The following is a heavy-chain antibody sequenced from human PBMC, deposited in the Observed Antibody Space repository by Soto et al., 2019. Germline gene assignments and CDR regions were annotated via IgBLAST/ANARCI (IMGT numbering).Heavy chain of an antibody. D-gene: IGHD6-6*01. CDR3: AKNWDTTSSSSSH. V-gene: IGHV3-23*01. CDR1: GFTFSTYA. J-gene: IGHJ4*02. Sequence: EVQLLESGGGLVQPGGSLRLSCAASGFTFSTYAMSWVRLAPGKGLEWVSAISGTGGSTYYADSVKGRFTISRDNSKNTLYLQMNSLRAEDTAVYYCAKNWDTTSSSSSHWGQGTLVTVSS. CDR2: ISGTGGST.